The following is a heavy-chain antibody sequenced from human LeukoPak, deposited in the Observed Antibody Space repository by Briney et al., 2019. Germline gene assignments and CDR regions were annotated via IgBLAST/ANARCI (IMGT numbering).Heavy chain of an antibody. CDR3: ARGYDFWSGDTWFDP. CDR2: IIPIFGIA. V-gene: IGHV1-69*04. J-gene: IGHJ5*02. Sequence: ASVKVSCKASGGTFSSYAISWVRQAPGQGLEWMGRIIPIFGIANYAQKFQGRVTITADKSTSTAYMELSSLRSEDTAVYYCARGYDFWSGDTWFDPWGQGTLVTVSS. CDR1: GGTFSSYA. D-gene: IGHD3-3*01.